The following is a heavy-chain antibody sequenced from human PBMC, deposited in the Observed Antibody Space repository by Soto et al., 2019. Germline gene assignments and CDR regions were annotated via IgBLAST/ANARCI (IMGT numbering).Heavy chain of an antibody. D-gene: IGHD2-8*01. J-gene: IGHJ3*01. CDR3: AKGGFATNGVWEAFDV. V-gene: IGHV3-23*01. CDR2: LVGSGDPI. Sequence: EVQLLESGGGLVQPGGSLRLSCAASGFTFSAYAMSWVRQAPGKGLEWVSGLVGSGDPIFYAASGRGRFTVSRDNSKNTLFLQMNSLRAEDTAIYYWAKGGFATNGVWEAFDVLGHGTKVTVSS. CDR1: GFTFSAYA.